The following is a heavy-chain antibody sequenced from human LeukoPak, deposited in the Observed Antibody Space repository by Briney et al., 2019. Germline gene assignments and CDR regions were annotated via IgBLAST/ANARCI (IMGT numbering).Heavy chain of an antibody. J-gene: IGHJ6*03. CDR1: GGSISSYY. CDR3: ARDRPDMVRGVNYYYYYYMDV. V-gene: IGHV4-4*07. CDR2: IYTSGST. D-gene: IGHD3-10*01. Sequence: SETLSLTCTVSGGSISSYYWSWIRQPAGKGLEWIGRIYTSGSTNYNPSLKSRVTMSVDTSKNQFSLKLSSVTAADTAVYYCARDRPDMVRGVNYYYYYYMDVWGKGTTVTDSS.